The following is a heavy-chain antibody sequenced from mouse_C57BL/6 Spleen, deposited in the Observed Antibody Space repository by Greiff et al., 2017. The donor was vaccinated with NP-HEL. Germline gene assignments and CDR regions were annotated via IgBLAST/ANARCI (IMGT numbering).Heavy chain of an antibody. D-gene: IGHD4-1*02. CDR1: GFSLTSYG. CDR2: IWNGGST. CDR3: ARQLIDD. Sequence: VQLQQSGPGLVQPSQSLSITCTVSGFSLTSYGVHWVRQSPGKGLEWLGVIWNGGSTDYNAAFISRLTICKDNSKSQVFVKMDRLQADDTAIYYCARQLIDDWGQGTSVTVAS. V-gene: IGHV2-2*01. J-gene: IGHJ4*01.